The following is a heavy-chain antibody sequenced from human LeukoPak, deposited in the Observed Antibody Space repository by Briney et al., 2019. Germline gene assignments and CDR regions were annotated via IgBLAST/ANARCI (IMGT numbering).Heavy chain of an antibody. D-gene: IGHD6-13*01. Sequence: PSETLSLTCAVYGGSFSGYYWSWIRQPPGKGLEWIGEINHSGSTNYNPSLKSRVTISVDTSKNQFSLKLSSVTAADTAVYYCARGSSSSWYGVFFDYYYYYMDVWGKGTTVTVSS. V-gene: IGHV4-34*01. J-gene: IGHJ6*03. CDR2: INHSGST. CDR1: GGSFSGYY. CDR3: ARGSSSSWYGVFFDYYYYYMDV.